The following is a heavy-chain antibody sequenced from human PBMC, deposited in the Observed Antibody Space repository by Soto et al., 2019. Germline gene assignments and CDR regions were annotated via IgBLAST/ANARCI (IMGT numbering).Heavy chain of an antibody. CDR3: ARDLAVIFGVPIIRKNGMDV. V-gene: IGHV1-18*04. Sequence: SVKVSCRASVSTFTSYGSSWVRQDPGQGLEWMGWISAYNANTNYAQKFQGRVTMTTDTSTSTSYMALRGLRSDYTAVYYCARDLAVIFGVPIIRKNGMDVCQKGNTVIVCS. CDR2: ISAYNANT. D-gene: IGHD3-3*01. J-gene: IGHJ6*01. CDR1: VSTFTSYG.